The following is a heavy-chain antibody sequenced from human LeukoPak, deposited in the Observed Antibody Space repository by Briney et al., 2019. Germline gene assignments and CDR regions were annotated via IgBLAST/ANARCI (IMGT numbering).Heavy chain of an antibody. CDR3: ARAYSPVSGHDY. V-gene: IGHV1-18*01. CDR2: ISAYNGNT. J-gene: IGHJ4*02. D-gene: IGHD3-10*01. CDR1: GYTFTSYG. Sequence: ASVKVSCKASGYTFTSYGISWVRQAPGQGLEWMGWISAYNGNTNYAQKLQGRVTMTTDTSTSTASMELRSLRSDDTAVYYCARAYSPVSGHDYWGQGTLVTVSS.